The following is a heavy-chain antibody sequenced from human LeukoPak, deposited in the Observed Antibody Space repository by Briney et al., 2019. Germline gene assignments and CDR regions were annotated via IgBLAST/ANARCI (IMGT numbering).Heavy chain of an antibody. J-gene: IGHJ5*02. CDR3: ARISHGGVGNWFDP. V-gene: IGHV5-51*01. CDR1: GYSFSSYW. D-gene: IGHD3-16*01. CDR2: IHPADSDT. Sequence: AGESLKISCKGSGYSFSSYWIAWVRQMPGKGPEWMGIIHPADSDTRYSPSFQGLVTISADKSISTAYLQWSSLKASDTAMYYCARISHGGVGNWFDPWGQGTLVTVSS.